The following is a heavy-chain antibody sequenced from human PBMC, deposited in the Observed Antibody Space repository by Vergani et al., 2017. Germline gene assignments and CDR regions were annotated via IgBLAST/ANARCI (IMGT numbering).Heavy chain of an antibody. D-gene: IGHD2-2*01. V-gene: IGHV4-31*03. J-gene: IGHJ4*02. CDR2: IYSTGST. Sequence: QVQLQESGPGLVKPSQTLSLTCSVSGDSISSGVYYWNWIRQHPGKGLEWIGYIYSTGSTHHNPSLRRRINMSVDTSKNQFSLKLSSVTAADTAVYYCARDGKSRDCSSTSCYSWLRYWGQGTLVTVSS. CDR1: GDSISSGVYY. CDR3: ARDGKSRDCSSTSCYSWLRY.